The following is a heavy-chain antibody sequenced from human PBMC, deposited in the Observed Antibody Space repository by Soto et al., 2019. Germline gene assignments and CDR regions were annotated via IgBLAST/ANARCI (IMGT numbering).Heavy chain of an antibody. CDR3: ARPTRQWLGLRYYYGMDV. J-gene: IGHJ6*02. CDR1: GGSFSGYY. D-gene: IGHD6-19*01. CDR2: INHSGST. V-gene: IGHV4-34*01. Sequence: QVQLQQWGAGLLKPSETLSLTCAVYGGSFSGYYWSWIRQPPGKGLEWIGEINHSGSTNYNPSLKSRVTISVDTSHQFSLKLSSVTAADTAVYYCARPTRQWLGLRYYYGMDVWGQGTTVTVSS.